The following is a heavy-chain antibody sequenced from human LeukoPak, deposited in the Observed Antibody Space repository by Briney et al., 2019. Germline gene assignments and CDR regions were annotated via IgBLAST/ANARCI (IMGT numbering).Heavy chain of an antibody. D-gene: IGHD3-22*01. J-gene: IGHJ4*02. CDR3: ARGPHYYDSSGRLDY. V-gene: IGHV4-34*01. Sequence: PSETLSLTCAVYGGSFSGYYWSWIRQPPGKGLEWIGEINHSGSTNYNPSLKSRVTISVDTSKNQFSLKLSSVTAADTAVYYCARGPHYYDSSGRLDYWGQGTLVTVSS. CDR1: GGSFSGYY. CDR2: INHSGST.